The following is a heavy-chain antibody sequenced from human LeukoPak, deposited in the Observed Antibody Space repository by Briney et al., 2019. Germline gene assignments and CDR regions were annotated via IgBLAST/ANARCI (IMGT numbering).Heavy chain of an antibody. Sequence: GGSLRLSCAASGFTFSSYAMSWVRQAPGKGLEWVSAISGSGGSTYYADSVKGRFTISRDNSKNTLYLQMNSLRAEDTAVYYCAKNPFLEVAARPDYWGQGTLATVSS. J-gene: IGHJ4*02. V-gene: IGHV3-23*01. D-gene: IGHD6-6*01. CDR3: AKNPFLEVAARPDY. CDR1: GFTFSSYA. CDR2: ISGSGGST.